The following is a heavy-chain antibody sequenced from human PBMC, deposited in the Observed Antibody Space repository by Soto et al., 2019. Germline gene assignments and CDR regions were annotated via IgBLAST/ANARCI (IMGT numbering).Heavy chain of an antibody. CDR2: IYPSDSDT. J-gene: IGHJ1*01. CDR1: GYNFAGYW. D-gene: IGHD3-3*01. V-gene: IGHV5-51*01. Sequence: PGETLKISGKGSGYNFAGYWIAWVRQMPGKGLELMGIIYPSDSDTRYRPSFQGQVTISADKSISSAYLQWSSLRASDTAMYYCARGGVPPRTLAYSAQGTPVTVSS. CDR3: ARGGVPPRTLAY.